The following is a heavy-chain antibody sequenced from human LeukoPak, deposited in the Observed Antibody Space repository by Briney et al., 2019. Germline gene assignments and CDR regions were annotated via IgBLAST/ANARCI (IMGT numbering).Heavy chain of an antibody. CDR1: GGSFSGYY. V-gene: IGHV4-34*01. D-gene: IGHD1-26*01. Sequence: PSETLSLTCAVYGGSFSGYYWSWIRQPPGKGLEWIGEINHSGSTNYNPSLKSRVTISVDTSKNQFSLKLSSVTAADTAVYYCARGKWELRFLDWGQGTLVTVSS. J-gene: IGHJ4*02. CDR3: ARGKWELRFLD. CDR2: INHSGST.